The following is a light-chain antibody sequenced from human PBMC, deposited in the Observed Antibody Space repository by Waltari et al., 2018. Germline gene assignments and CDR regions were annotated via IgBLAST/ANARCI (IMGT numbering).Light chain of an antibody. J-gene: IGKJ1*01. CDR3: QQYYSTLWT. Sequence: DIQMTQSPSSLSAYVGDRVTLTCRASQGITNSLAWYQQKPGKAPKLLLSAASRLEGGVPSRFSGSGSGTDYTLTISSLQPEDFATYYCQQYYSTLWTFGQGTKVEIK. V-gene: IGKV1-NL1*01. CDR2: AAS. CDR1: QGITNS.